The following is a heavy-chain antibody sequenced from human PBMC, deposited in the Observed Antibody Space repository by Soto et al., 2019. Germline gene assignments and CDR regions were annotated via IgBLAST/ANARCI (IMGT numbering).Heavy chain of an antibody. J-gene: IGHJ3*02. V-gene: IGHV3-64*02. D-gene: IGHD1-26*01. CDR3: ARARGDGSSGGLDAFDI. CDR2: ISSNGGST. Sequence: GGSLRLSCAASGFTFSSYAMHWVRQAPGKGLEYVSAISSNGGSTYYADSVKGRFTISRDNSKNTLYLQMGSLRAEDMAVYYCARARGDGSSGGLDAFDIWGQGTMVTVSS. CDR1: GFTFSSYA.